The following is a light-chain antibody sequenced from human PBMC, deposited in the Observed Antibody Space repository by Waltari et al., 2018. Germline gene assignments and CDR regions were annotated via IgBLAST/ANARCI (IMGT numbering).Light chain of an antibody. J-gene: IGKJ4*01. CDR1: QGISNS. V-gene: IGKV1-NL1*01. CDR2: AAY. Sequence: DIQMTQSPASLSASVGDRVTITCRASQGISNSLAWYPHKPGKSPKLLLYAAYRLERGVPARFSGNVSGPDYTLTSTRLQPEDFATYYCQQYSNTPLTFGGGTEVEIK. CDR3: QQYSNTPLT.